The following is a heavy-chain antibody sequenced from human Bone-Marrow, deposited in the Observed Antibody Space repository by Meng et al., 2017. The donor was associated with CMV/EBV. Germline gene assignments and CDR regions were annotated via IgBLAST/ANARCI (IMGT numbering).Heavy chain of an antibody. CDR3: ARDPRRGYSYGYQYDY. V-gene: IGHV3-48*03. Sequence: GESLKISCAASGFTFSSYEMNWVRQAPGKGLEWVSYISSSGSTIYYADSVKGRFTISRDNAKSSLYLQMNSLRAEDTAVYYCARDPRRGYSYGYQYDYWGQGTLVTVSS. D-gene: IGHD5-18*01. CDR1: GFTFSSYE. J-gene: IGHJ4*02. CDR2: ISSSGSTI.